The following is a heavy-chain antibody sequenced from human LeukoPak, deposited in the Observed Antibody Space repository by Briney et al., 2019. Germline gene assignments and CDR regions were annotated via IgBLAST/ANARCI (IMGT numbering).Heavy chain of an antibody. V-gene: IGHV3-23*01. D-gene: IGHD6-19*01. J-gene: IGHJ4*02. CDR2: ISGSGGST. Sequence: GGSLRLSCAASGFTFSSYAMSWVRQASGKGLEWVSAISGSGGSTYYADSVKGRFTISRDNSKNTLYLQMNSLRAEDTAVYYCARGGQWLVLGDYWGQGTLVTVSS. CDR1: GFTFSSYA. CDR3: ARGGQWLVLGDY.